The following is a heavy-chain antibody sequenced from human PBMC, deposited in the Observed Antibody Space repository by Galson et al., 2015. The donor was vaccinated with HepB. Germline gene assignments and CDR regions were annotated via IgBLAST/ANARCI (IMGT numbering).Heavy chain of an antibody. CDR2: IYPGDSDA. CDR1: GYRFTSYW. J-gene: IGHJ4*02. V-gene: IGHV5-51*01. D-gene: IGHD3-22*01. Sequence: QSGAEVKKPGESLKISCKGSGYRFTSYWIAWVRQMPGXGLEWMGIIYPGDSDATYSPSFQGQXTISADKSINTAYLQWSSLKASDTAMXYCARXGYYYDSSGYYQPFDXXXQGTLVTVSS. CDR3: ARXGYYYDSSGYYQPFDX.